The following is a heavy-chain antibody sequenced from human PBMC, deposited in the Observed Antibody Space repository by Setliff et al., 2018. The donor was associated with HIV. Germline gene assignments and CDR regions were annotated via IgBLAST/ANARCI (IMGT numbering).Heavy chain of an antibody. J-gene: IGHJ6*03. CDR2: IYYSGST. D-gene: IGHD3-10*01. CDR3: ARVGVDVVRHYYYYMDV. Sequence: SETLSLTCTISGGSFSSSSYSWGWIRQPPGKGLEWIGNIYYSGSTYYNPSLKSRVTISVDTSKNQFSLKLSSVTAADTAVYYCARVGVDVVRHYYYYMDVWGKGTTVTVSS. V-gene: IGHV4-39*07. CDR1: GGSFSSSSYS.